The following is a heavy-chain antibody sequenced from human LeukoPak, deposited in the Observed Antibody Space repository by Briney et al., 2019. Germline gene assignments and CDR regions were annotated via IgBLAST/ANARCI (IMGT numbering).Heavy chain of an antibody. CDR1: GFTFSSYS. J-gene: IGHJ6*02. CDR2: IKSKTDGGTT. CDR3: TTPPSCGGDCYSYYYYGMDV. D-gene: IGHD2-21*02. V-gene: IGHV3-15*01. Sequence: PGGSLRLSCAASGFTFSSYSMNWVRQAPGKGLEWVGRIKSKTDGGTTDYAAPVKGRFTISRDDSKNTLYLQMSSLKTEDTAVYYCTTPPSCGGDCYSYYYYGMDVWGQGTTVTVSS.